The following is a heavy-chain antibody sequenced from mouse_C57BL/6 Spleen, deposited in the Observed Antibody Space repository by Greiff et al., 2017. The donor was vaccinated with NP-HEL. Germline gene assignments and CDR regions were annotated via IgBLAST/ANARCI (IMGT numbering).Heavy chain of an antibody. CDR1: GYAFSSYW. CDR2: IYPGDGDT. J-gene: IGHJ4*01. CDR3: ARSAGSSFYAMDY. Sequence: VQLQESGAELVKPGASVKISCKASGYAFSSYWMNWVKQRPGKGLEWIGQIYPGDGDTNYNGKFKGKATLTADKSSSTAYMQLSSLTSEDSAVYFCARSAGSSFYAMDYWGQGTSVTVSS. V-gene: IGHV1-80*01. D-gene: IGHD1-1*01.